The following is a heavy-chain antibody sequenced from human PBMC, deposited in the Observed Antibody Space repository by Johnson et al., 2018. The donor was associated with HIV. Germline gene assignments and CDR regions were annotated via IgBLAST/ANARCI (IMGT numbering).Heavy chain of an antibody. CDR1: GFTFSGYG. J-gene: IGHJ3*02. Sequence: QVQLVESGGGVVHPGKSPSLSGVGSGFTFSGYGMHWVGQAPGEGLDWVPFISRDGGTEYYADSVKGRFAIPRDNAKSTLYLLMNYLTPEDTAMYYCAVGIQLWFASEGDAFDIWGQGTMVTVSS. D-gene: IGHD5-18*01. V-gene: IGHV3-30*19. CDR3: AVGIQLWFASEGDAFDI. CDR2: ISRDGGTE.